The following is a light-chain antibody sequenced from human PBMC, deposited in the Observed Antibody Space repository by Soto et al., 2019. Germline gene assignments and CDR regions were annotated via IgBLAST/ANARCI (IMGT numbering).Light chain of an antibody. CDR2: EVS. CDR1: GSDIGGYNY. CDR3: LSYTTTNTRV. J-gene: IGLJ3*02. Sequence: QSALTQPASVSGSPGQSITISCTGTGSDIGGYNYVSWYQHHPGKAPKLIIYEVSYRPSGVSNRFSASKSGNTASLTISGLQAEDEADYYCLSYTTTNTRVFGGGTQLTVL. V-gene: IGLV2-14*01.